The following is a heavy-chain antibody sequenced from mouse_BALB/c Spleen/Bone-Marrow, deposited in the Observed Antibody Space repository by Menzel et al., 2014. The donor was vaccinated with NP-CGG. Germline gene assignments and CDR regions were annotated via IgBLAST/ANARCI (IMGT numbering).Heavy chain of an antibody. CDR3: ARDGYGSSD. Sequence: EVMLVESGGVLVKPGGSLKLPCAASGFTFSTYAMSWVRQSPEKRLEWVAEISSGGSYTYYPDTVTGRFTISRDNAKNTLCLEMSSLRSEDTAMYYCARDGYGSSDWGQGTLVTVSA. V-gene: IGHV5-9-4*01. D-gene: IGHD1-1*01. CDR1: GFTFSTYA. J-gene: IGHJ3*01. CDR2: ISSGGSYT.